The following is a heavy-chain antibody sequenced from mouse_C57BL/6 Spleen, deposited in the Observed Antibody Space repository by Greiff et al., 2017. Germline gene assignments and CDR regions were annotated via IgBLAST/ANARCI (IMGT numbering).Heavy chain of an antibody. CDR3: ASHPGFITTVVAGGYAMDY. CDR2: INPGSGGT. D-gene: IGHD1-1*01. CDR1: GYAFTNYL. Sequence: VQGVESGAELVRPGTSVKVSCKASGYAFTNYLIEWVKQRPGQGLEWIGVINPGSGGTNYNEKFKGKATLTADKSSSTAYMQLSSLTSEDSAVYFCASHPGFITTVVAGGYAMDYWVKEPQSPSPQ. J-gene: IGHJ4*01. V-gene: IGHV1-54*01.